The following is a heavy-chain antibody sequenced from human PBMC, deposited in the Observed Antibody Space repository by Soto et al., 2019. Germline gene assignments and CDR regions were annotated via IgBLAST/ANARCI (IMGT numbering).Heavy chain of an antibody. CDR1: GYTFTSYG. V-gene: IGHV1-18*01. J-gene: IGHJ5*02. Sequence: ASVKVSCKASGYTFTSYGISWVRQAPGQGLEWMGWISAYNGNTNYAQKLQGRVTMTTDTSTSTAYMELRSLRSDDTAVYYCARVRESSGYYTRGWFDPWGQGTLVTVSS. D-gene: IGHD3-22*01. CDR2: ISAYNGNT. CDR3: ARVRESSGYYTRGWFDP.